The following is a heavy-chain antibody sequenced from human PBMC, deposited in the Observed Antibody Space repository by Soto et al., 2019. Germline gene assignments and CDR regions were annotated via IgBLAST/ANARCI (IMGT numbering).Heavy chain of an antibody. J-gene: IGHJ4*02. V-gene: IGHV1-69*13. Sequence: GAPVKVSSKASRGTFSSFSISWLRQAPGQGLAWMGAIIPIFGTIKYAQKFQGRVTITADESTSTAYMELSSLSSEDTAVYYCARGGGIVLVVAASSPYYFDYWGQGTLVTVSS. D-gene: IGHD2-15*01. CDR2: IIPIFGTI. CDR1: RGTFSSFS. CDR3: ARGGGIVLVVAASSPYYFDY.